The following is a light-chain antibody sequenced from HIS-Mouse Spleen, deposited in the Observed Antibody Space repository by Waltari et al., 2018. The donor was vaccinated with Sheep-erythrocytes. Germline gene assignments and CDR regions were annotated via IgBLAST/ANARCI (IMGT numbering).Light chain of an antibody. CDR1: SSAVGGYNY. CDR2: DVS. Sequence: QSALTQPRSVSGSPGQSVTISCTGTSSAVGGYNYVSWYQQYPGKAPKLMIYDVSNRPSGVPDRFSGSKSGNTASLTISGLQAEDEADYYCCSYAGSYNHVFATGTKVTVL. J-gene: IGLJ1*01. V-gene: IGLV2-11*01. CDR3: CSYAGSYNHV.